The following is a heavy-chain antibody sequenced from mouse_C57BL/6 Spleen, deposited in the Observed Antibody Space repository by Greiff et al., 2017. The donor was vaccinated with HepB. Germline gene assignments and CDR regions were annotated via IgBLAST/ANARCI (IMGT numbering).Heavy chain of an antibody. V-gene: IGHV1-50*01. Sequence: QVQLQQSGAELVKPGASVKLSCKASGYTFTSYWMQWVKQRPGQGLEWIGEIDPSDSYTNYNQKFKGKATLTVDTSSSTAYMQLSSLTSEDSAVYYCARGTTVPWFAYWGQGTLVTVSA. D-gene: IGHD1-1*01. CDR1: GYTFTSYW. CDR3: ARGTTVPWFAY. J-gene: IGHJ3*01. CDR2: IDPSDSYT.